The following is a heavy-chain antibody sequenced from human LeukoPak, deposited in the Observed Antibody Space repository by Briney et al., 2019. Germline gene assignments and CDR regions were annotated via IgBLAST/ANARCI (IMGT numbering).Heavy chain of an antibody. D-gene: IGHD6-6*01. J-gene: IGHJ4*02. V-gene: IGHV4-34*01. CDR3: ARGPRRAYSSSSGVDY. CDR1: GGSFSGYY. CDR2: INHRGST. Sequence: SETLSLTCAVYGGSFSGYYWSWIRQPPGKGLEWIGEINHRGSTNYNPSLKSRVTISVDTSKNQFSLKLSSVTAADTAVYYCARGPRRAYSSSSGVDYWGQGTLVTVSS.